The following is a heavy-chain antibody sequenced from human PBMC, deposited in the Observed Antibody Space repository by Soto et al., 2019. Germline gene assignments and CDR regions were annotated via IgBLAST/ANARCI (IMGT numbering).Heavy chain of an antibody. CDR3: AKDLGGSPPLFDY. V-gene: IGHV3-30*18. J-gene: IGHJ4*02. Sequence: GGSLRLSCVASGFSFSTSGMHWVRQAPGKGLEWVAVVSYDRSSKFYADSVKGRFTISSDDSKNTLYLQMDSLRVEDSAVYYCAKDLGGSPPLFDYWGQGTLVTVSS. CDR2: VSYDRSSK. CDR1: GFSFSTSG. D-gene: IGHD1-26*01.